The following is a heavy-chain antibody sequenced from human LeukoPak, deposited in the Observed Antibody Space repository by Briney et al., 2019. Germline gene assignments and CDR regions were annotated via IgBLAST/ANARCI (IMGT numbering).Heavy chain of an antibody. Sequence: NPSETLSLTCIVSGDSTSSFYWNWIRQSAGKGLEWIGRFYNSGNIKYNHSLKSRVTMSVDTSQKQFSLKLSSVTAADTAVYYCARDNPVDYYNNYGMDVWGQGITVTVSS. J-gene: IGHJ6*02. CDR1: GDSTSSFY. CDR3: ARDNPVDYYNNYGMDV. CDR2: FYNSGNI. V-gene: IGHV4-4*07.